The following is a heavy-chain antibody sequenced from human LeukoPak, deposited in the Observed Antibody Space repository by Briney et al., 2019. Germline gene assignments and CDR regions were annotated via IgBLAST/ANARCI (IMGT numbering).Heavy chain of an antibody. CDR3: ARALTTLTYEGY. V-gene: IGHV3-21*01. D-gene: IGHD1-1*01. J-gene: IGHJ4*02. CDR2: ISGSNSYI. Sequence: GGSLRLSCAASGFTFSSYTVHWIRQAPGKGLEWVSSISGSNSYIFYADSVKGRFTVSRDNAKDSLYLQMNSLRAEDTAVYYCARALTTLTYEGYWGQGTLVTVSS. CDR1: GFTFSSYT.